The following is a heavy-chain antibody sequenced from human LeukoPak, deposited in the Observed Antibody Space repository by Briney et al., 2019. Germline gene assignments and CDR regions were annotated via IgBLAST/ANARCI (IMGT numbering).Heavy chain of an antibody. CDR3: ARHLGELLYPYFDY. CDR2: IYYSGST. V-gene: IGHV4-39*01. Sequence: SETLSLTCTVSSGSISSSSYYWGWIRQPPGKGLEWIGSIYYSGSTYYNPSLKSRVTISVDTSKNQFSLKLSSVTAADTAVYYCARHLGELLYPYFDYWGQGTLVTVSS. CDR1: SGSISSSSYY. J-gene: IGHJ4*02. D-gene: IGHD1-26*01.